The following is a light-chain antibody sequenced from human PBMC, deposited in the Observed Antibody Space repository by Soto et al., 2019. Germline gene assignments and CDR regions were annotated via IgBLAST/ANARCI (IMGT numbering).Light chain of an antibody. V-gene: IGKV3-20*01. CDR3: QQYGSSLFT. J-gene: IGKJ3*01. CDR2: GAS. CDR1: QSVSSIY. Sequence: EIVLTQSPGTLSLSPGERATLSFRASQSVSSIYLAWYQQKPGQAPRLLIYGASSRATGIPDRFSGSGSGTDFTLTISRLEPADLAVYYCQQYGSSLFTFGPGTKVDIK.